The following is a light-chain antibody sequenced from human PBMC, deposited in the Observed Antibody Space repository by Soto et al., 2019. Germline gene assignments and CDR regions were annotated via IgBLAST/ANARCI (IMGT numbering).Light chain of an antibody. J-gene: IGKJ4*01. CDR3: QQLHSFVLT. CDR2: GAS. CDR1: QDISIY. Sequence: IQLTKSPSSLSASIGDRVTITCRACQDISIYLAWYQQKSGEAPRLLIYGASTLQSGVPSRFSGSRSGTDFTLTIRGLQPEDFATYYCQQLHSFVLTFGGGTKVEMK. V-gene: IGKV1-9*01.